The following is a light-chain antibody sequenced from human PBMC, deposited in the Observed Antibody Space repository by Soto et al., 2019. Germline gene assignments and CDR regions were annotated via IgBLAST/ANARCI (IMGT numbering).Light chain of an antibody. CDR3: QQSYTLPVT. J-gene: IGKJ4*01. CDR2: GVS. V-gene: IGKV1-39*01. CDR1: QSIDTY. Sequence: DIQMTQSPSSLSASIGDRVTITCRASQSIDTYLSWYQKKPGKAPKLLMFGVSNLESGVPSRISGSGSGTDFTLTITSLEVDDFVTYYCQQSYTLPVTFGGGTRVEIK.